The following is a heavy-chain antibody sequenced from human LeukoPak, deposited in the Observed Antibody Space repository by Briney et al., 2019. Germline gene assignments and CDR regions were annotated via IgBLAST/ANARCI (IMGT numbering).Heavy chain of an antibody. CDR2: ISVSGGST. CDR3: ARVEEQLGATLYYYYYMDV. D-gene: IGHD6-13*01. CDR1: GFTSNNYA. J-gene: IGHJ6*03. Sequence: GGSLRLSCAASGFTSNNYAMSWVRQAPGKGLEWVAGISVSGGSTFYADSVKGRFTISRDNSKKTLYLQLDSLRVEDTAVYYCARVEEQLGATLYYYYYMDVWGKGTTVTVSS. V-gene: IGHV3-23*01.